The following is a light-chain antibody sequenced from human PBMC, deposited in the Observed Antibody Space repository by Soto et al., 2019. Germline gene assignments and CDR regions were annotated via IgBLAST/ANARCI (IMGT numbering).Light chain of an antibody. CDR3: QQHETLIT. CDR2: GAF. J-gene: IGKJ5*01. V-gene: IGKV3-20*01. Sequence: DIVMTQSPDSLSLSRGERATLSCRASQSLSSSYFAWYQHKPGQGPRLLIYGAFTRATGIPDRFSGSGSGTDFTLTISRLEPEDFAVYYCQQHETLITLGQGTRLEIK. CDR1: QSLSSSY.